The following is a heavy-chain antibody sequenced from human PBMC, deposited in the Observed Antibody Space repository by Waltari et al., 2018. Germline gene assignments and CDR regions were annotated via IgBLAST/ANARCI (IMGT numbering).Heavy chain of an antibody. V-gene: IGHV4-4*02. Sequence: HVQLQESGPGLVKPSGTLSVTCAVSGDSIGGSFWWSWVRQTPGKGLEWIGQIHGSGRINYNPSLESRVTVSRDTSNNQFSLKLTSATAADTAVYFCARDRGRGLYLDSWGQGILVTVSP. CDR2: IHGSGRI. J-gene: IGHJ4*02. D-gene: IGHD5-12*01. CDR3: ARDRGRGLYLDS. CDR1: GDSIGGSFW.